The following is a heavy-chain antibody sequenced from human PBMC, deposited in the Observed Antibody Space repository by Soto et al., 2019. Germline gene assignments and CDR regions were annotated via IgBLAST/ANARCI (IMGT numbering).Heavy chain of an antibody. CDR1: GYAFNTYG. CDR2: ISAHNGNT. CDR3: ARGRYGDY. Sequence: QVHLVQSGAEVKKPGASVKVSCKGSGYAFNTYGITWVRQDPGKGLEWMGWISAHNGNTNYAQKLQGRVTVTRDTSTSTAYMELRSLRSDDTAVYYCARGRYGDYWGQGALVTVSS. J-gene: IGHJ4*02. D-gene: IGHD1-1*01. V-gene: IGHV1-18*01.